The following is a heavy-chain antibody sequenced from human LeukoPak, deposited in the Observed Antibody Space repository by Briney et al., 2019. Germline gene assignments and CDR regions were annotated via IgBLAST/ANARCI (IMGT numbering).Heavy chain of an antibody. J-gene: IGHJ4*02. V-gene: IGHV3-33*08. CDR3: ARSYGDYGIRY. Sequence: GGSLRLSCVASGFTFSSYWMHWVRQAPGKGLEWVAVIWYDGSNKYYADSVKGRLTISRDNSKNTLYLQMNSLRAEDTAVYYCARSYGDYGIRYWGQGTLVTVSS. D-gene: IGHD4-17*01. CDR1: GFTFSSYW. CDR2: IWYDGSNK.